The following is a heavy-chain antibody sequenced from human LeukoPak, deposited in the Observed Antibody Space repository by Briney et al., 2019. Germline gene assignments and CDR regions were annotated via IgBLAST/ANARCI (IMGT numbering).Heavy chain of an antibody. CDR2: ISAYNGNT. Sequence: ASVKVSCKASGYTFTSYAMRWVRQAPGQRLEWMGWISAYNGNTNYAQKLQGRVTMTTDTSTSTAYMELRSLRSDDTAVYYCARDWRDIVVVVAANYDAFDIWDQGKMVTVSS. CDR3: ARDWRDIVVVVAANYDAFDI. J-gene: IGHJ3*02. V-gene: IGHV1-18*01. CDR1: GYTFTSYA. D-gene: IGHD2-15*01.